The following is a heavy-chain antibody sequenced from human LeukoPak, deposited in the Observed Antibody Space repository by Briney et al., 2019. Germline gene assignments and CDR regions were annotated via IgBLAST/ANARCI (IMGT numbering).Heavy chain of an antibody. J-gene: IGHJ4*02. CDR2: ISYDGSNK. Sequence: GGSLRLSCAASGFTFSSYAMHWVRQAPGKGLEWVAVISYDGSNKYYADSVKGRFTISRDNSKNTLYLQMNSLRAEDTAVYYCARSLFGFGESWDDYWGQETLVTVSS. V-gene: IGHV3-30*04. D-gene: IGHD3-10*01. CDR3: ARSLFGFGESWDDY. CDR1: GFTFSSYA.